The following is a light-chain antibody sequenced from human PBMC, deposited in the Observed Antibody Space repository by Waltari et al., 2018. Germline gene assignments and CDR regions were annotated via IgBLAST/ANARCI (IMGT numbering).Light chain of an antibody. CDR1: QSISSY. V-gene: IGKV1-39*01. CDR2: AAF. J-gene: IGKJ2*01. CDR3: QQSYSTLYT. Sequence: DIQMTQSPSSLSASVGDRVTITCRASQSISSYLNWYQQKPGKAPKLLIYAAFSLQSGVPSRFSGSGSGTDFTLNISSLQPEDFATYYCQQSYSTLYTFGQGTKLEIK.